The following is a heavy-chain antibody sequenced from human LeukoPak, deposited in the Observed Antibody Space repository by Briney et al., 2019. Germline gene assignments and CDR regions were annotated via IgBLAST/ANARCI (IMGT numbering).Heavy chain of an antibody. J-gene: IGHJ4*02. CDR2: IYYSGRT. D-gene: IGHD5-24*01. CDR3: ARGYGYNSEY. CDR1: GGSISSYY. Sequence: SETLSLTCSVSGGSISSYYWCWIRQPPGKGLEWIGYIYYSGRTSYNPSLKSRVTISVDTSKNQFSLKLTSVTAADTAVYYCARGYGYNSEYWGQGTLVTVSP. V-gene: IGHV4-59*01.